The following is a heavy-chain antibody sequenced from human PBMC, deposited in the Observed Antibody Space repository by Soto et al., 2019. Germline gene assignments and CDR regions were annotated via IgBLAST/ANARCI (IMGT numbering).Heavy chain of an antibody. V-gene: IGHV3-15*07. CDR3: TTDSYITSIIVRFDY. CDR2: VKSNGGTT. J-gene: IGHJ4*01. Sequence: GGSLRLSCAASGFTFSNAWINWVRQTPGKGLEWAGRVKSNGGTTDFAAPVKGRFATSRDDSKNMVYLEMNSLKTEDTAIYYCTTDSYITSIIVRFDYWGHGTLVTVSS. CDR1: GFTFSNAW. D-gene: IGHD3-22*01.